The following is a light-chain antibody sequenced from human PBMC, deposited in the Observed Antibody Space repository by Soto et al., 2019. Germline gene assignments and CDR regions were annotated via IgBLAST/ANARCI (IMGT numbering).Light chain of an antibody. CDR2: AAF. J-gene: IGKJ3*01. Sequence: AIRMTQSPSSFSASTGDRVTITCRACQGISSYLAWYQQKPGKAPKLLIYAAFTLQSGVPSRFSVSGSGTDFTLTISCLKSEDFANYYCQQHYSYPRTFGSGTKVDIK. CDR1: QGISSY. V-gene: IGKV1-8*01. CDR3: QQHYSYPRT.